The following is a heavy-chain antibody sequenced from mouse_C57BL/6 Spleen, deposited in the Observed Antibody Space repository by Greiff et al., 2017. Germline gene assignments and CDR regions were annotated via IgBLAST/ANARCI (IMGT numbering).Heavy chain of an antibody. J-gene: IGHJ1*03. D-gene: IGHD5-5*01. V-gene: IGHV1-18*01. Sequence: VQLKESGPELVKPGASVKIPCKASGYTFTDYNMDWVKQSHGKSLEWIGDINPNNGGTIYNQKFKGKATLTVDKSSSTAYMELRSLTSEDTAVYYCARGLPPWYFDVWGTGTTVTVSS. CDR3: ARGLPPWYFDV. CDR2: INPNNGGT. CDR1: GYTFTDYN.